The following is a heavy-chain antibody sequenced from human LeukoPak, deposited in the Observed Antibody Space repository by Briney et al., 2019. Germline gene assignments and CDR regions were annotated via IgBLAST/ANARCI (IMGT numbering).Heavy chain of an antibody. CDR1: GYTFTSYA. Sequence: ASVKVSCKASGYTFTSYAMHWVRQAPGQRLEWMGWIMPNSGDTNYAQRFQGRVTMTRDTSISTAYMELSRLRSDDTAVYYCARDRTTDSSWYVPIDYWGQGTLVTVSS. D-gene: IGHD6-13*01. CDR2: IMPNSGDT. V-gene: IGHV1-2*02. CDR3: ARDRTTDSSWYVPIDY. J-gene: IGHJ4*02.